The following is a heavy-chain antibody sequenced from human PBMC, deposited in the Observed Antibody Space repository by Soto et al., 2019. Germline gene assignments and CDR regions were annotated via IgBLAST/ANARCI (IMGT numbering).Heavy chain of an antibody. D-gene: IGHD2-21*01. J-gene: IGHJ5*02. Sequence: QLQLVQSGAEVKKPGSSVKVSCKASGDTFSRYAISWVRQAPGQGPEWMGGIVPIFGTPNYAQKFRGRVSMNADNSTASVNMEMHSLNSEDTYTYYSARERADVDSRTWFDAWGQGTLVTVSS. CDR3: ARERADVDSRTWFDA. CDR2: IVPIFGTP. V-gene: IGHV1-69*06. CDR1: GDTFSRYA.